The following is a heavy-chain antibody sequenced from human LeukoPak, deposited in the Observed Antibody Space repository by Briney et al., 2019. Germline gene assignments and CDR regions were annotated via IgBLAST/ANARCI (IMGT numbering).Heavy chain of an antibody. CDR2: INAGNGKT. CDR3: ARGRWTATETTYYLDY. J-gene: IGHJ4*02. V-gene: IGHV1-3*01. D-gene: IGHD4-17*01. CDR1: GYSFSDYA. Sequence: GASVKVSCKASGYSFSDYALQWVRQAPGQRLEWMGWINAGNGKTKYSQNFQGRGTITRDRSASTAYMEPSSLRSEDASIYYCARGRWTATETTYYLDYWGQGTLVTVSS.